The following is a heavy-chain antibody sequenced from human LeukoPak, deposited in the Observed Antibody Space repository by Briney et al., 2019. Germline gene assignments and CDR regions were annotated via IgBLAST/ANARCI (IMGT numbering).Heavy chain of an antibody. CDR1: GGTFSSYA. D-gene: IGHD2-15*01. CDR2: IIPIFGTA. J-gene: IGHJ3*02. CDR3: ARTGCSGGSCYLGAFDI. V-gene: IGHV1-69*05. Sequence: ASVKVSCKASGGTFSSYAISWVRQAPGQGLEWMGRIIPIFGTANYAQKFQGRVTITTDKSTSTAYMELSSLRSEDTAVYYCARTGCSGGSCYLGAFDIWGQGTMVTVSS.